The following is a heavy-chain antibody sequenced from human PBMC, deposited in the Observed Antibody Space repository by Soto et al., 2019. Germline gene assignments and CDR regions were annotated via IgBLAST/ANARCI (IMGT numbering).Heavy chain of an antibody. CDR3: ARNLESPLSGPVDY. D-gene: IGHD3-10*01. CDR2: IWYDGSNK. V-gene: IGHV3-33*01. CDR1: GFTFSSYG. J-gene: IGHJ4*02. Sequence: PGGSLRLSCAASGFTFSSYGMHWVRQAPGKGLEWVAVIWYDGSNKYYADSVKGRFTISRDNSKNTLYLQMNSLRAEDTAVYYCARNLESPLSGPVDYWGQGTLVTVSS.